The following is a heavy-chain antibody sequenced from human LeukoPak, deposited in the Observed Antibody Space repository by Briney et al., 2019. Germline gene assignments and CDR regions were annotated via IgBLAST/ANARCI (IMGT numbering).Heavy chain of an antibody. Sequence: GGSLRLSCAASGFTFSDYYMSWIRQAPGKGLEWVSYISSSGSTIYYADSVKGRFTISRDNAKNSLYLQMNSLRAEDTAVYYCARGLRLGPIPWGYFDYWGQGTLVTVSS. CDR1: GFTFSDYY. CDR3: ARGLRLGPIPWGYFDY. J-gene: IGHJ4*02. V-gene: IGHV3-11*01. D-gene: IGHD3-16*01. CDR2: ISSSGSTI.